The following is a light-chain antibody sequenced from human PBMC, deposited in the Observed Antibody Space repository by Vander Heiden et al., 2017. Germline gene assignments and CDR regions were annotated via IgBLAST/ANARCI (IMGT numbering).Light chain of an antibody. CDR3: QQIDSTPPIT. Sequence: DIQMTQSPSSLSASVGDRVTITCRASQSISSYLNWYQQKPGKAPKLLIYAASSSQSGVPSRFSGSGSGTDFTLTISSLQPEDFATYYCQQIDSTPPITFGQGTRLEIK. CDR2: AAS. V-gene: IGKV1-39*01. CDR1: QSISSY. J-gene: IGKJ5*01.